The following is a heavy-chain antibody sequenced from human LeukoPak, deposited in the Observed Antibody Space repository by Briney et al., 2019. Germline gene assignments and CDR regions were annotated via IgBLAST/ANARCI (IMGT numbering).Heavy chain of an antibody. CDR1: GFTFSGYW. V-gene: IGHV3-74*01. J-gene: IGHJ3*02. CDR3: ARPLQYYYDSSGYEGNGAFDI. D-gene: IGHD3-22*01. Sequence: GGSLRLSCAASGFTFSGYWMHWVRQAPGKGLVWVSRINSDGSSTSYADSVKGRFTISRDNAKNTLYLQMNSLRAEDTAVYYCARPLQYYYDSSGYEGNGAFDIWGQGTMVTVSS. CDR2: INSDGSST.